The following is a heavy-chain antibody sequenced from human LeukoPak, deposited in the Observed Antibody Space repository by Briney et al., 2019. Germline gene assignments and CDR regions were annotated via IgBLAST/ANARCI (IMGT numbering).Heavy chain of an antibody. Sequence: PGGSLGLSCAASGFTFSSYSMNWVRQAPGKGLEWVSPISSSSSYIYYADSVKGRFTISRDNAKNSLYLQMNSLRAEDTAVYYCARTVTLEIRAFDIWGQGTMVTVSS. CDR3: ARTVTLEIRAFDI. CDR1: GFTFSSYS. CDR2: ISSSSSYI. D-gene: IGHD4-17*01. V-gene: IGHV3-21*01. J-gene: IGHJ3*02.